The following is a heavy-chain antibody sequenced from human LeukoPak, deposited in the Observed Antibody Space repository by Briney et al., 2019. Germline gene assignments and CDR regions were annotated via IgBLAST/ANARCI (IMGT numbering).Heavy chain of an antibody. CDR3: ARSSTIFGHFDY. J-gene: IGHJ4*02. CDR1: GYTFTSYY. V-gene: IGHV1-46*01. Sequence: ASVKVSCKASGYTFTSYYVHWVRQAPGQGLEWMGIINPSGGSTSYAQKFQGRVTMTRDTSTSTVYMELSSLRSDDTAVYYCARSSTIFGHFDYWGQGTLVAASS. D-gene: IGHD3-3*01. CDR2: INPSGGST.